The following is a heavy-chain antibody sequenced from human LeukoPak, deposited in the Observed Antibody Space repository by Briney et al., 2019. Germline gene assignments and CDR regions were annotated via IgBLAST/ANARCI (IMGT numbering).Heavy chain of an antibody. CDR2: IRYDGSNK. V-gene: IGHV3-30*02. CDR3: AKDFFSGTRRVVYYMDV. J-gene: IGHJ6*03. CDR1: GFTFSSYG. D-gene: IGHD3-10*01. Sequence: QSGGSLRLSCAASGFTFSSYGMHWVRQAPGKGLEWVAFIRYDGSNKYYADSVKGRFTISRDNSKNTLYLQMNSLRAEDTAVYYCAKDFFSGTRRVVYYMDVWGKGTTVTVSS.